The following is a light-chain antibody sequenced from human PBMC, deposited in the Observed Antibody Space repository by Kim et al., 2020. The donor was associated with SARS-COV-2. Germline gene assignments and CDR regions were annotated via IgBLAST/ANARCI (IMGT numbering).Light chain of an antibody. CDR1: NLVWKH. Sequence: VSPGQTARISCYGDNLVWKHGYWYQQQPGQPPVMIIFEDTKRPSGVPERCSGSSSGNTATLTISGTQAVDEGDYYCQAWDSSTVVFGGGTQLTVL. J-gene: IGLJ2*01. V-gene: IGLV3-1*01. CDR3: QAWDSSTVV. CDR2: EDT.